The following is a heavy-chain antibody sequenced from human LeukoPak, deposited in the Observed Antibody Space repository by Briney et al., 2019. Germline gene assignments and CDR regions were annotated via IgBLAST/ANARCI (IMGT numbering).Heavy chain of an antibody. Sequence: GGSLRLSCAASGFTFSSYWMHWVRQAPGKGLVWVSRINSDGSSTSYADSVKGRFTISRDNAKNTLYLQMNSLRAEDTAVYYCGRGSGGILEWLFSKWGQGTLVTVSS. D-gene: IGHD3-3*01. CDR2: INSDGSST. V-gene: IGHV3-74*01. CDR3: GRGSGGILEWLFSK. J-gene: IGHJ4*02. CDR1: GFTFSSYW.